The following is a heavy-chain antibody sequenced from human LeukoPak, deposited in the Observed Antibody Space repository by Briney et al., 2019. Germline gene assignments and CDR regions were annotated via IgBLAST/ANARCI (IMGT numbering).Heavy chain of an antibody. CDR1: GFSFSDYY. J-gene: IGHJ4*01. CDR3: ARVMGNYASDY. D-gene: IGHD1-7*01. Sequence: KPGGSLRLSCAASGFSFSDYYMSWIRQAPGKGLEWVSYISSSGDTMSYADSVKGRFTISRDNARNSSYLQMSSLRAEDAAIYYCARVMGNYASDYWGHGALVTVSS. V-gene: IGHV3-11*04. CDR2: ISSSGDTM.